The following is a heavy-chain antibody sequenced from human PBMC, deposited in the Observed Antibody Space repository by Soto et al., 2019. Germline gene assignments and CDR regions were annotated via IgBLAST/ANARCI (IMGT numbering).Heavy chain of an antibody. CDR2: IIPIFGTA. V-gene: IGHV1-69*13. CDR1: GGTFSSYA. Sequence: SVKVSCKASGGTFSSYAISWVRQAPGQGLEWMGGIIPIFGTANYAQKFQGRVTITADESTSTAYMELSSLRSEDTAVYYCASSRNYYGSGSVDYWGQGTLVTVSS. J-gene: IGHJ4*02. CDR3: ASSRNYYGSGSVDY. D-gene: IGHD3-10*01.